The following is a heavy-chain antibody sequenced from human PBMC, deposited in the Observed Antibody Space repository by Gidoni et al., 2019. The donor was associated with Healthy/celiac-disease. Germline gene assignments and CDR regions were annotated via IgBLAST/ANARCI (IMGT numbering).Heavy chain of an antibody. CDR1: GGPISSSTW. CDR2: IYHSGST. D-gene: IGHD5-12*01. V-gene: IGHV4-4*02. Sequence: QVQLQESGPGLVKPSGTLSLTCAVSGGPISSSTWWSWVRQPPGKGLEWIGEIYHSGSTNYNPSLKSRVTISVDKSKNQFSLKLSSVTAADTAVYYCARDPPVSKWLRYGMDVWGQGTTVTVSS. J-gene: IGHJ6*02. CDR3: ARDPPVSKWLRYGMDV.